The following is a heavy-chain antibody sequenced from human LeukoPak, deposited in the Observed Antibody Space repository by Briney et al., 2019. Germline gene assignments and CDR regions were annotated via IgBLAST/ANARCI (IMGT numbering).Heavy chain of an antibody. Sequence: GGSLRLSCAASGFTFSHCSMNWVRQAPGKGLEWVSSISGSSVYTYYADSLKGRFTISRDNAKNSLYLQMNSLSAEDSAVYYCAKGPLAAAGLRRRGMVDYWGQGTLVTVSS. CDR3: AKGPLAAAGLRRRGMVDY. J-gene: IGHJ4*02. D-gene: IGHD6-13*01. CDR2: ISGSSVYT. CDR1: GFTFSHCS. V-gene: IGHV3-21*01.